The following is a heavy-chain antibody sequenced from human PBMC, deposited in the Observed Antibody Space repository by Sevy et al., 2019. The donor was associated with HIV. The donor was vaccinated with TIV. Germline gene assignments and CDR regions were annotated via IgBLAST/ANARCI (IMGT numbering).Heavy chain of an antibody. Sequence: GGSLRLSRGGSGFNISSASMNWVRQAPGRGLEWVGRIKAKIDGETTDYGAPVKGRFIISRDDSRKTVYVQLNSVKSEDTAMYFCTTRPYGSIIDYWGQGTLVTVSS. J-gene: IGHJ4*02. CDR1: GFNISSAS. CDR2: IKAKIDGETT. D-gene: IGHD3-10*01. CDR3: TTRPYGSIIDY. V-gene: IGHV3-15*07.